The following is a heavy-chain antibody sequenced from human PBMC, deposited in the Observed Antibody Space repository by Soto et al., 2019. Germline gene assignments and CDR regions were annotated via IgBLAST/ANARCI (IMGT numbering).Heavy chain of an antibody. D-gene: IGHD2-21*01. Sequence: QVQLVQSGAEVKKPGSSVKVSCKASGGTFSSHGITWVRQAPGQGLEWMGGIIPMFGTPKYAQRFQGRVSITADKSTTTAYMELSSLRSEVTAVYYCAIGSVVVMGAATGGLIYWGQGALVTVSS. CDR3: AIGSVVVMGAATGGLIY. V-gene: IGHV1-69*06. J-gene: IGHJ4*02. CDR1: GGTFSSHG. CDR2: IIPMFGTP.